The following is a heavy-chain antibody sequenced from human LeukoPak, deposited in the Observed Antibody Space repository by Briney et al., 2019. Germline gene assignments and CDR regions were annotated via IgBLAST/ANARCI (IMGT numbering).Heavy chain of an antibody. D-gene: IGHD1-26*01. J-gene: IGHJ4*02. CDR3: ARGGSSGGLFDY. V-gene: IGHV1-18*01. CDR2: ITAYNGNT. Sequence: GASVNVSCKASGYTFTSYFISWVRQAPAQGLNWMGWITAYNGNTNYAQKLQGRVTMTTDTSTSTAYMELRSLRSDDTAVYYCARGGSSGGLFDYWGQGTLVTVSS. CDR1: GYTFTSYF.